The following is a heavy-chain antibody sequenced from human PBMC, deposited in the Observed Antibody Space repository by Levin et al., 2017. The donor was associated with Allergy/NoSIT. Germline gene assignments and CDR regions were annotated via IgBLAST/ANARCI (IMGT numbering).Heavy chain of an antibody. Sequence: GGSLRLSCAASGFTFSSYGMHWVRQAPGKGLEWVSVIWHDGRKKDYADSVKGRFTISRDNSKNTLDLQMNSLGAEDTAVYYCAREGAYCGGDCYSYKEYWGQGTLVTVSS. CDR2: IWHDGRKK. D-gene: IGHD2-21*02. CDR1: GFTFSSYG. J-gene: IGHJ4*02. CDR3: AREGAYCGGDCYSYKEY. V-gene: IGHV3-33*01.